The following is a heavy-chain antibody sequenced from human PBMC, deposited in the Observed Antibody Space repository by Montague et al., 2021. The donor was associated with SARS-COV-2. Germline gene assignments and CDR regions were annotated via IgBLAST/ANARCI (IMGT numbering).Heavy chain of an antibody. J-gene: IGHJ6*02. CDR2: MSYGGSNK. Sequence: SLRLSCAASGFTFSTYAMNWVRQAPGKGLEWVAAMSYGGSNKYYADSVMGRFTISRDNSENTLYLQMNSLRSEDTAVYYCAREITASTYAMDVWGQGTTVTVSS. D-gene: IGHD2-15*01. CDR1: GFTFSTYA. CDR3: AREITASTYAMDV. V-gene: IGHV3-30-3*01.